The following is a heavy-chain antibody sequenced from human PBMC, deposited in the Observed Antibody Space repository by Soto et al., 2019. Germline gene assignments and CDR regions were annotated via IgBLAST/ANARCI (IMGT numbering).Heavy chain of an antibody. J-gene: IGHJ4*02. CDR3: ARGDGYLGSGSTSYFDN. Sequence: QVQLVQSGAEVKKPGASVKVSCKASGYTFSSYYMHWVRQAPGHGLEWMGIINPSGDTTTYPQNFQGRVTMTRDTSTSTLYLELSSLRSEDTAVYYCARGDGYLGSGSTSYFDNWGQGTLVTVSS. CDR2: INPSGDTT. V-gene: IGHV1-46*01. CDR1: GYTFSSYY. D-gene: IGHD3-10*01.